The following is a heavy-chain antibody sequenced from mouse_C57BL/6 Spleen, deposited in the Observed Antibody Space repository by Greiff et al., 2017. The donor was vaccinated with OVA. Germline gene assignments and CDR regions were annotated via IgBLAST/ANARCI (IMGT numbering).Heavy chain of an antibody. Sequence: QVQLQQPGAELVRPGSSVKLSCKASGYTFTSYWMHWVKQRPIQGLEWIGNIDPSDSETHYNQKFKDKATLTVDKSSSTAYMQLSSLTSEDSAVYDCPRSIYYGSSPLAMDYWGQGTSVTVSS. CDR3: PRSIYYGSSPLAMDY. D-gene: IGHD1-1*01. CDR1: GYTFTSYW. V-gene: IGHV1-52*01. J-gene: IGHJ4*01. CDR2: IDPSDSET.